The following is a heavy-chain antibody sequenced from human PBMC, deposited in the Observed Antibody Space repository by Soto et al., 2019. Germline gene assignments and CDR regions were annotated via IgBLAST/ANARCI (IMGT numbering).Heavy chain of an antibody. J-gene: IGHJ6*02. D-gene: IGHD2-2*01. CDR1: GGTFGSYA. Sequence: ASVKVSCKTSGGTFGSYAISWVRQAPGQGLEWMGGIIPIFDTANYAQKFQGRVTITADESTSTAYMELSSLRSEDTAVYYCARHDFISTSCYYYYYYSMDVWGQGTTVTVSS. CDR3: ARHDFISTSCYYYYYYSMDV. CDR2: IIPIFDTA. V-gene: IGHV1-69*13.